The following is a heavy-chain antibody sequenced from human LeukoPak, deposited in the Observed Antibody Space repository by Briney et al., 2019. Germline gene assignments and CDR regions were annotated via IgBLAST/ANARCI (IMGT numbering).Heavy chain of an antibody. CDR1: GFTFSSYW. Sequence: GGSLRLSCAASGFTFSSYWMHWVRQAPGKGLVWVSRINSDGSSTSYADSVKGRFTISRDNSKNTLYLQMNSLRAEDTAVYYCAKRPTNRPNWFDPWGQGTLVTVSS. CDR3: AKRPTNRPNWFDP. J-gene: IGHJ5*02. CDR2: INSDGSST. V-gene: IGHV3-74*01. D-gene: IGHD5-24*01.